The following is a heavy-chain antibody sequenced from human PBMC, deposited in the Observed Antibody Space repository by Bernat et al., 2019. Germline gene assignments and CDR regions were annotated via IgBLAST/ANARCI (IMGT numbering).Heavy chain of an antibody. CDR1: GGSISSSSYY. J-gene: IGHJ4*02. D-gene: IGHD3-3*01. Sequence: GAGLVKPSETLSLTCTVSGGSISSSSYYWGWIRQPPGKGLEWIGSIYYSGSTYYNPSLKSRVTISVDTSKNQFSLKLSSVTAADTAVYYCAGWHHYDFWSGYLSLFDYWGQGTLVTVSS. CDR3: AGWHHYDFWSGYLSLFDY. V-gene: IGHV4-39*01. CDR2: IYYSGST.